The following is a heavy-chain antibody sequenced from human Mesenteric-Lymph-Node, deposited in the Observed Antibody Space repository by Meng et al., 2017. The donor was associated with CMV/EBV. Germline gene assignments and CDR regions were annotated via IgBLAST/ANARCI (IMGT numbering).Heavy chain of an antibody. CDR2: IYYTGST. D-gene: IGHD3-3*01. J-gene: IGHJ4*02. V-gene: IGHV4-39*01. CDR3: ARHRTSYYDFWSGLYYFDY. Sequence: SETLSLTCTFSGGSISSGVYYWSWLRQHPGRGLEFIGYIYYTGSTYSNPSLKSRVTISVDTSKNQFSLKLSSVTAADTAVYYCARHRTSYYDFWSGLYYFDYWGQGTLVTVSS. CDR1: GGSISSGVYY.